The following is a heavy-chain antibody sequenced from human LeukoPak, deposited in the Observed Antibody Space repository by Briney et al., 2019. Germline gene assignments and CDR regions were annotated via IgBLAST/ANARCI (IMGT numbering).Heavy chain of an antibody. V-gene: IGHV3-53*01. J-gene: IGHJ6*04. CDR3: ARDSYCSSTSCEYYYGMDV. CDR1: GFTVSSNY. D-gene: IGHD2-2*01. Sequence: GGSLRLSCAASGFTVSSNYMSWVRQAPGKGLEWVSVIYSGGSTYYADSVKGRFTISRDNSKNTLYFQMNSLRAEDTAVYYCARDSYCSSTSCEYYYGMDVWGKGTTVTISS. CDR2: IYSGGST.